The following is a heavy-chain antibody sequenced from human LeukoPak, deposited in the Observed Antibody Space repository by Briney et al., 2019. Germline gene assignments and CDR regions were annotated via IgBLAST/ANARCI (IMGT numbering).Heavy chain of an antibody. V-gene: IGHV3-30*02. D-gene: IGHD6-13*01. CDR1: GFTFSSYG. Sequence: GGSLRLSCAASGFTFSSYGMHWVRQAPGKGLEWVAFIRYDGSNKYYADFVKGRFTISRDNSKNTLYLQMNSLRAEDTAVYYCAKFNDKKQLVRGDYWGQGTLVTVSS. CDR3: AKFNDKKQLVRGDY. CDR2: IRYDGSNK. J-gene: IGHJ4*02.